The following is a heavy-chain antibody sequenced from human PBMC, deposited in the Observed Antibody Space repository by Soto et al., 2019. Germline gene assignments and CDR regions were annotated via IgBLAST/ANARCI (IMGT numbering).Heavy chain of an antibody. D-gene: IGHD6-19*01. V-gene: IGHV3-66*01. Sequence: EVQLVESGGGLVQPGGSLRLSCAASGFTVSSNYMSWVRQAPGKGLEWVSVIYSGGSTYYADSVKGRFTISRDNSKNTLYLQVNSLRAEDTAVYYCARGAWSGWHHKNFDYWGQGTLVTVSS. CDR3: ARGAWSGWHHKNFDY. CDR1: GFTVSSNY. J-gene: IGHJ4*02. CDR2: IYSGGST.